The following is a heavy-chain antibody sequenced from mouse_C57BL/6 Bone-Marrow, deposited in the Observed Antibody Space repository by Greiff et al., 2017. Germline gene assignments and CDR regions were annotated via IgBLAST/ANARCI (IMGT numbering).Heavy chain of an antibody. J-gene: IGHJ4*01. CDR2: IDPSDSYT. V-gene: IGHV1-69*01. Sequence: QVQLQQSGAELVMPGASVKLSCKASGYTFTSYWMHWVKQRPGQGLEWIGEIDPSDSYTNYNQKFKGKSTLTVDKSSSTAYMQLSSLTSEDSAVYYCARGPTVVAYYAMDYWGQGTSVTVSS. CDR1: GYTFTSYW. D-gene: IGHD1-1*01. CDR3: ARGPTVVAYYAMDY.